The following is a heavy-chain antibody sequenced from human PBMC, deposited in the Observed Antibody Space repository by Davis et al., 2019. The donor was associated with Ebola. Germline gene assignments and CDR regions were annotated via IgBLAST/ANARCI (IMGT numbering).Heavy chain of an antibody. J-gene: IGHJ6*02. CDR3: ARGIGEMATIMGSGYYYYYGMDV. D-gene: IGHD5-24*01. CDR2: ISSSGSTI. V-gene: IGHV3-48*04. Sequence: GESLKISCAASGFTFSSYSMNWVRQAPGKGLEWVSYISSSGSTIYYADSVKGRFTISRDNAKNSLYLQMNSLRAEDTAVYYCARGIGEMATIMGSGYYYYYGMDVWGQGTTVTVSS. CDR1: GFTFSSYS.